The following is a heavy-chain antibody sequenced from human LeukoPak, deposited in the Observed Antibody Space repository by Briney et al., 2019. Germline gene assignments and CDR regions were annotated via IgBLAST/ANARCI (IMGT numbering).Heavy chain of an antibody. CDR1: GGSISSSSYY. D-gene: IGHD2-15*01. CDR2: IYHSGST. J-gene: IGHJ4*02. CDR3: ARGVAMSSKFHFSYYFDY. Sequence: SETLSLTCIVSGGSISSSSYYWGWIRQPPGKGLEWIGSIYHSGSTYYNPSLKSRVTISVDTSKNQFSLNLSSVTAADTAVYYCARGVAMSSKFHFSYYFDYWGQGTLVTVSS. V-gene: IGHV4-39*07.